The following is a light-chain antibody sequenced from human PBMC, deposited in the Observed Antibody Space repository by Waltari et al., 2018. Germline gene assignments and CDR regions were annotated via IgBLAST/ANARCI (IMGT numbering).Light chain of an antibody. Sequence: QSALTQPRSVSGSPGQSVTFSCTGTSSDIGAYNYVSWYQQHPGKAPKVMIYDVSKRPSGVPDRFSGSKSGNTASLTISGLQAEDEADYYCCSYAGSYTFVFGGGTKLTVL. CDR3: CSYAGSYTFV. CDR2: DVS. V-gene: IGLV2-11*01. CDR1: SSDIGAYNY. J-gene: IGLJ2*01.